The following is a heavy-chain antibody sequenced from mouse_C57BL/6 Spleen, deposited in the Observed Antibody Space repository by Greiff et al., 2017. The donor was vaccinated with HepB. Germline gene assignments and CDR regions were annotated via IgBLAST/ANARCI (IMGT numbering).Heavy chain of an antibody. CDR1: GYAFSSSW. J-gene: IGHJ2*01. CDR2: IYPGDGDT. D-gene: IGHD1-1*01. CDR3: ARGITTVTFDY. Sequence: VQLVESGPELVKPGASVKISCKASGYAFSSSWMNWVKQRPGKGLEWIGRIYPGDGDTNYNGKFKGKATLTADKSSSTAYMQLSSLTSEDSAVYFCARGITTVTFDYWGQGTTLTVSS. V-gene: IGHV1-82*01.